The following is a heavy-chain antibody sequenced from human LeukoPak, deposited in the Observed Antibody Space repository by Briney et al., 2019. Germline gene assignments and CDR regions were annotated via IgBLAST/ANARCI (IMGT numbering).Heavy chain of an antibody. V-gene: IGHV4-34*01. D-gene: IGHD3-22*01. Sequence: PSETLSLTCAVYGGSFSGYYWSWIRRPPGKGLEWIGEINHSGSTNYNPSLKSRVTISVDTSKNQFSLKLSSVTAADTAVYYCARSDSLLDYWGQGTLVTVSS. J-gene: IGHJ4*02. CDR3: ARSDSLLDY. CDR1: GGSFSGYY. CDR2: INHSGST.